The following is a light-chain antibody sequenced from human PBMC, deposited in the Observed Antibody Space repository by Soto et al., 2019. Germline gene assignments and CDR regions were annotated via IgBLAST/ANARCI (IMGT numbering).Light chain of an antibody. V-gene: IGLV7-46*01. J-gene: IGLJ1*01. CDR3: LLSYNGPYV. CDR2: DTT. CDR1: TGAVTNGHY. Sequence: QAVVTQEPSLTVSPGGTVTLTCGSSTGAVTNGHYPYWSQQKPGQAPRTLIYDTTNRHSWTPALFSGSLLGGKAALTLSGAQPEDEAEYYCLLSYNGPYVFGTGTKVTV.